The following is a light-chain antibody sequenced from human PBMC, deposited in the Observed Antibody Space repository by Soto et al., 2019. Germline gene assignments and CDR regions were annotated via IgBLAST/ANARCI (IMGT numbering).Light chain of an antibody. Sequence: QSALTQPGSVSGSPGQSIAISCIGTSNDVGAYNYVSWYQQHPGTAPKLLIYDVSGRPSGVSDRFSGSKSGNSASLTICGRQAEDEAAYYCSSYPTDSTVVFGGGTKVTVL. CDR2: DVS. CDR1: SNDVGAYNY. J-gene: IGLJ2*01. V-gene: IGLV2-14*01. CDR3: SSYPTDSTVV.